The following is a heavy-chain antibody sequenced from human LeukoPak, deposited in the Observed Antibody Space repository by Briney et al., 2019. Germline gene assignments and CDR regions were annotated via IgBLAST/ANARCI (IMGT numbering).Heavy chain of an antibody. Sequence: SEPQSLPCSLCGLFNDFYHWSWLRGPRGKGREWIGYFELAANTNYSPSFEGRVTISEDTSKHQISLRLTSVTAADTAVYYCAGRTAAMTRPSDYGGEGTLVTVSS. CDR1: GLFNDFYH. D-gene: IGHD2-21*02. CDR3: AGRTAAMTRPSDY. CDR2: FELAANT. V-gene: IGHV4-59*13. J-gene: IGHJ4*02.